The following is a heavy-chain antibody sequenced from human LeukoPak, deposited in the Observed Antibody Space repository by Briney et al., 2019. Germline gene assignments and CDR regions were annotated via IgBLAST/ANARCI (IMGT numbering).Heavy chain of an antibody. J-gene: IGHJ4*02. CDR3: TRGPPNWGYDF. CDR2: MSPKSGNT. V-gene: IGHV1-8*01. D-gene: IGHD7-27*01. CDR1: GYTFVGYD. Sequence: GASVTVSCKASGYTFVGYDINWVRQATGQGPEWMGWMSPKSGNTGYAQKFQGRVTMTRDTSINTAYMELSGLISEDTAVYYCTRGPPNWGYDFWGQGTLVTVSS.